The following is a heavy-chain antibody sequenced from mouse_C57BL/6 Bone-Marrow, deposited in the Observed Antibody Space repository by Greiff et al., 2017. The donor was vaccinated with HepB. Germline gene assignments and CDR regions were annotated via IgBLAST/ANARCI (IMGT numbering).Heavy chain of an antibody. CDR3: ARNYDDDGGFAY. CDR1: GYTFTTYP. J-gene: IGHJ3*01. D-gene: IGHD2-4*01. CDR2: FHPYNDDT. V-gene: IGHV1-47*01. Sequence: VHLVESGAELVKPGASVKMSCKASGYTFTTYPIEWMKQNHGKSLEWIGNFHPYNDDTKYNEKFKGKATLTVEKSSSTVYLELSRLTSDDSAVYYCARNYDDDGGFAYWGQGTLVTVSA.